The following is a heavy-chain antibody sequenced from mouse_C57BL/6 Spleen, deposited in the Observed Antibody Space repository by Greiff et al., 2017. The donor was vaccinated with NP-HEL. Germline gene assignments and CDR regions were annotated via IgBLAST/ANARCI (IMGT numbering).Heavy chain of an antibody. D-gene: IGHD4-1*01. CDR1: GYTFTSYW. CDR3: ARSWDRGFAY. J-gene: IGHJ3*01. CDR2: IDPSDSYT. V-gene: IGHV1-69*01. Sequence: QVQLKQPGAELVMPGASVKLSCKASGYTFTSYWMHWVKQRPGQGLEWIGEIDPSDSYTNYNQKFKGKSTLTVDKSSSTAYMQLSSLTSEDSAVYYCARSWDRGFAYWGQGTLVTVSA.